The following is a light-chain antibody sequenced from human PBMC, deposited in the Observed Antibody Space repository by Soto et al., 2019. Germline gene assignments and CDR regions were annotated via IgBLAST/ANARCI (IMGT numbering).Light chain of an antibody. Sequence: DIQLTQSPSSLSSSVGERVTITCRASQSISNFLNWYQQRPGQAPKLLISSSSNVQSGVPSRFSGRGSGTDFTLTISGLQPEDAASYCCQQSYKTPRTFGQGTKVEI. J-gene: IGKJ1*01. CDR1: QSISNF. V-gene: IGKV1-39*01. CDR3: QQSYKTPRT. CDR2: SSS.